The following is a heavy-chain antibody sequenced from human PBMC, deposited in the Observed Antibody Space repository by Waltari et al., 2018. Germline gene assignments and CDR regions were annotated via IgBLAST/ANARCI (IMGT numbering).Heavy chain of an antibody. Sequence: EVRLVQSGAEVKKPGESLKISCKGSGVQFRTYWIGWVRQVPGKGLEWMGIIYVGDSETRYSPSFRGQVTMSADKSITTAYLQWSSLKASDTAMYYCARREHDYDYVGGSYRRVIDTFDIWGQGTRVTVSS. CDR1: GVQFRTYW. D-gene: IGHD3-16*02. CDR3: ARREHDYDYVGGSYRRVIDTFDI. CDR2: IYVGDSET. V-gene: IGHV5-51*03. J-gene: IGHJ3*02.